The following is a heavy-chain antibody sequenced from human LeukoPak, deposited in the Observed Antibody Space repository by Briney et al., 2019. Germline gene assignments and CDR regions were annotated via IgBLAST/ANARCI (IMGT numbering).Heavy chain of an antibody. CDR2: ISSSSSYI. CDR3: ARGEGFVVVPAAIPYNGY. J-gene: IGHJ4*02. D-gene: IGHD2-2*02. V-gene: IGHV3-21*01. CDR1: GFTFSSYS. Sequence: GGSLRLSCAASGFTFSSYSMNWVRQAPGKGLEWVSSISSSSSYIYYADSVKGRFTISRDNAKNSLYLQMNSLRAEDTAVYYCARGEGFVVVPAAIPYNGYWGQGTLVTVSS.